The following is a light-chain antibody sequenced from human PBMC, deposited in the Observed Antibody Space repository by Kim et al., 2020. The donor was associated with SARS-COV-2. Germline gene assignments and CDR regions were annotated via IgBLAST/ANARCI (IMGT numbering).Light chain of an antibody. Sequence: SASVRGRVTITCRASQSINVYLIWYQQKQGQAPNLLIYVASTLQSGVPSRFIGSGSGTDFTLTITSLQPEDFATYYCQQTYSTPYTFGQGTKLEI. J-gene: IGKJ2*01. CDR3: QQTYSTPYT. CDR1: QSINVY. CDR2: VAS. V-gene: IGKV1-39*01.